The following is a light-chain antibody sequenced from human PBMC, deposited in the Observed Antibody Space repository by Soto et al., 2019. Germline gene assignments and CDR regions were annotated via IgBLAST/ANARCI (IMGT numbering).Light chain of an antibody. CDR3: RHYNSYLET. Sequence: DMQMAQSPSTLSASVGDRVTITCRASQSISTWLAWYQQIPGRAPKLLIYMASTLESGVPSRFSGSGSGTEFTLTISSLQPDDFATYYCRHYNSYLETFGQGTRVEIK. J-gene: IGKJ1*01. CDR2: MAS. CDR1: QSISTW. V-gene: IGKV1-5*03.